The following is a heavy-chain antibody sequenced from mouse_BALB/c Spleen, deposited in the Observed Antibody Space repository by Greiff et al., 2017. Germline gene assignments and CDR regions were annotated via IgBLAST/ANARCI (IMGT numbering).Heavy chain of an antibody. CDR3: ARRASDDWFDY. Sequence: DVKLVESGGGLVKPGGSLKLSCAASGFTFSSYTMSWVRQTPEERLEWVATISSGGGNTYYPDSVKGRFTISRDNAKNNLYLQMSSLKSEDTALYSWARRASDDWFDYWGQGTLVTVSA. V-gene: IGHV5-9*03. D-gene: IGHD3-2*02. J-gene: IGHJ3*01. CDR2: ISSGGGNT. CDR1: GFTFSSYT.